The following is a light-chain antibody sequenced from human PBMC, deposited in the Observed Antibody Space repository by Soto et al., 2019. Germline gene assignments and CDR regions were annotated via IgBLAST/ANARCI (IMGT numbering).Light chain of an antibody. CDR1: SSDIGTYTF. CDR2: EVS. CDR3: TSYTASTTPV. V-gene: IGLV2-14*01. Sequence: QSALTQPASLSGSPGQSITISCTGTSSDIGTYTFVSWYQHHPGNAPKLMLYEVSYRPSGVSDPFSGSKSGNTASLTISVLQTENEAHYYCTSYTASTTPVSGGGTTRTVL. J-gene: IGLJ3*02.